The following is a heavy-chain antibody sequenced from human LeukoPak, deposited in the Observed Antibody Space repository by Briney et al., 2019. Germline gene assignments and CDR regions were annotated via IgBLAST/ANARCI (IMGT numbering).Heavy chain of an antibody. D-gene: IGHD3-22*01. CDR1: GGSISSYY. CDR3: ARDSYYYDSSGYSPFQH. J-gene: IGHJ1*01. CDR2: IYTSGST. Sequence: NTSETLSLTCTVSGGSISSYYWSWLRQPAGKGLEWIGRIYTSGSTNYNPSLKSRVTMSVDTSKNQFSLKLSSVTAADTAVYYCARDSYYYDSSGYSPFQHWGQGTLVTVSS. V-gene: IGHV4-4*07.